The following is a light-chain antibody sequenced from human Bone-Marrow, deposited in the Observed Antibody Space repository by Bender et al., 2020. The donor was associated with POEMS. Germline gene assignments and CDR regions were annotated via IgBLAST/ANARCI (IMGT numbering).Light chain of an antibody. CDR2: SSH. CDR3: AVWDDSLNGWV. Sequence: QSVLTQPPSASGTPGQRVTISCSGGSSNIGAHAVNWYQHLPGTAPKLLIYSSHRRPSEVPDRFPGSRSGTSASLAISVLQSEDEAAYYCAVWDDSLNGWVFGGGTKLTVL. CDR1: SSNIGAHA. J-gene: IGLJ3*02. V-gene: IGLV1-44*01.